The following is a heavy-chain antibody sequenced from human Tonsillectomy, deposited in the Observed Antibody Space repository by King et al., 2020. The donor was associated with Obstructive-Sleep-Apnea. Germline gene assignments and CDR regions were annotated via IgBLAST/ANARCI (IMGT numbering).Heavy chain of an antibody. V-gene: IGHV3-74*01. J-gene: IGHJ4*02. Sequence: VQLVESGGGLVQPGGSLRLTCAASGFTFSSYWIHWVRQAPGKGLVWVSRISSDGGSPSCADSVKGRFTISRDNTKNTLYLQMSSLRAEDTAVYYCARGLHYGDYVFDYWGQGTLVTVSS. CDR1: GFTFSSYW. D-gene: IGHD4-17*01. CDR2: ISSDGGSP. CDR3: ARGLHYGDYVFDY.